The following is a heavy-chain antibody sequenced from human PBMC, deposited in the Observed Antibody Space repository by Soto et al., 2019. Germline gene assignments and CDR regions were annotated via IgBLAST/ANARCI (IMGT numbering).Heavy chain of an antibody. V-gene: IGHV1-58*01. J-gene: IGHJ6*02. Sequence: ASVKLSCKASGFTFTSSAVQWGRQARGQRLEWIGWIVVGSGNTNYAQKFQERVTITRXXXXSXXXMXLXXLRXEXTAVYCCAARSHRRYYYGMDFSGRGTTVTGS. CDR3: AARSHRRYYYGMDF. CDR2: IVVGSGNT. CDR1: GFTFTSSA.